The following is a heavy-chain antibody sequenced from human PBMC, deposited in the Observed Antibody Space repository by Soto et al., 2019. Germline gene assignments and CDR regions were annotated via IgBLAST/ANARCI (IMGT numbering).Heavy chain of an antibody. D-gene: IGHD6-13*01. CDR1: GFTFSSYA. Sequence: GGSLRLSCAASGFTFSSYAMSWVRQAPGKGLEWVSGISGSGGSTQYADSVKGRFTISRDNSKKTLYLEMNSLRAEDTAVYYCAKWRSSWTNYYYYYGMDVWGQGTTVTVSS. V-gene: IGHV3-23*01. CDR2: ISGSGGST. J-gene: IGHJ6*02. CDR3: AKWRSSWTNYYYYYGMDV.